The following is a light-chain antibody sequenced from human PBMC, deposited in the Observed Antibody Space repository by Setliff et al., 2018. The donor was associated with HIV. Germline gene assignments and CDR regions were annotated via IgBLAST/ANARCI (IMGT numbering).Light chain of an antibody. V-gene: IGLV2-14*03. Sequence: QSVLTQPASVSGSPGQSITISCTGTSSDVGGYKYVSWYQQHPGKAPKLIIYDVNNRPSGVSNRISGSKSGNTASLTISGLQAEDEADYYYSSYTSSTPLYVLGTGTKVTVL. J-gene: IGLJ1*01. CDR1: SSDVGGYKY. CDR3: SSYTSSTPLYV. CDR2: DVN.